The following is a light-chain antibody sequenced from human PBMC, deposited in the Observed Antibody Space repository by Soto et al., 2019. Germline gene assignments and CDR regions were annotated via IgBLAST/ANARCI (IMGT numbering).Light chain of an antibody. V-gene: IGKV3-20*01. CDR3: QQYGSSPT. Sequence: EIVLTQSPGTLSLSPGERATLSCRASQSVSSNYLAWYQQKPGQAPRLLIYGASSRATGIPDRFSGSGSGTDFTLTISRLEPEDFAVDYCQQYGSSPTFGQGTRLEIK. CDR1: QSVSSNY. J-gene: IGKJ5*01. CDR2: GAS.